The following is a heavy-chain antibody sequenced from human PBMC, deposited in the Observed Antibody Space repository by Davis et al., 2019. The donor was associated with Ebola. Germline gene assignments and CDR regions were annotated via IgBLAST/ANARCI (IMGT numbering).Heavy chain of an antibody. D-gene: IGHD3-10*01. V-gene: IGHV1-2*06. CDR3: ARLSFGEVGFDY. CDR2: INPYSGGP. CDR1: EFSFTGYY. Sequence: ASVTVSCKAFEFSFTGYYIHWVRQAPGQGLEWMGRINPYSGGPNYPQKFQGRVTMTRDTSISTAYMELSRLRSDDTAVYYCARLSFGEVGFDYWGQGTLVTVSS. J-gene: IGHJ4*02.